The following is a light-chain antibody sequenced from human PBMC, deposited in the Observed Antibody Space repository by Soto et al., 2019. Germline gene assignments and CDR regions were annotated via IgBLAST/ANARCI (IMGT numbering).Light chain of an antibody. CDR3: QKYNSYSWT. CDR1: QSISSW. J-gene: IGKJ1*01. V-gene: IGKV1-5*03. CDR2: KAS. Sequence: DIQMTQSPSTLSASVGDRVTITCRASQSISSWLAWYQQKPGKAPKLLIYKASSLESGVPSRFSGSGSWKEFPLNISSLQPDDFATYYCQKYNSYSWTFGQGTKVEIK.